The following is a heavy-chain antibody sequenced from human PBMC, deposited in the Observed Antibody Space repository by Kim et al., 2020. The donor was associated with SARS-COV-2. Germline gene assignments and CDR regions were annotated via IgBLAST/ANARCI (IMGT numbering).Heavy chain of an antibody. CDR1: GFTVSSNY. D-gene: IGHD3-10*01. Sequence: GGSLRLSCAASGFTVSSNYMSWVRQAPGKGLEWVSVIYSGGSTYYADSVKGRFTISRDNSKNTLYLQMNSLRDEDTAVYYCARRRITMVRGVIISSPYGMDVWGQGTTVTVSS. J-gene: IGHJ6*02. V-gene: IGHV3-66*01. CDR3: ARRRITMVRGVIISSPYGMDV. CDR2: IYSGGST.